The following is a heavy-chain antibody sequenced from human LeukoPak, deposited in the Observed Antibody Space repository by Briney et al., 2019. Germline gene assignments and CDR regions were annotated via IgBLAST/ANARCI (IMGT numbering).Heavy chain of an antibody. D-gene: IGHD6-13*01. CDR2: INHSGST. Sequence: KPSETLSLTCAVYGGSFSGYYWSWIRQPPGKGLEWIGEINHSGSTNYNPSLKSRVTISVDTSKNQFSLKLSSVTAADTAVYYCARGRSSSWGPHNWFDPWGQGTLVTVSS. CDR3: ARGRSSSWGPHNWFDP. CDR1: GGSFSGYY. V-gene: IGHV4-34*01. J-gene: IGHJ5*02.